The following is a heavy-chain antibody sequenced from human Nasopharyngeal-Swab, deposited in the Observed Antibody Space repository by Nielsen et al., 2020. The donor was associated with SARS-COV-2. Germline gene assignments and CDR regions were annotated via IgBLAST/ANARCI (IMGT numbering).Heavy chain of an antibody. D-gene: IGHD2-2*01. CDR3: ARSYCSSTRCANAFAI. CDR2: FYTTGST. V-gene: IGHV4-61*02. CDR1: GGSTSSGSYY. J-gene: IGHJ3*02. Sequence: SETLSLTCTVSGGSTSSGSYYWSWIRQPAGKGLEWIGRFYTTGSTDYNPSLKSRVTISVDTSKNQFSLKLGSVTAADTAVYYCARSYCSSTRCANAFAIWGQGTMVTVSS.